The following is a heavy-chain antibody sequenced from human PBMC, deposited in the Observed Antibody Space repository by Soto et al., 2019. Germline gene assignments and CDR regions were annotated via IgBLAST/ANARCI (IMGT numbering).Heavy chain of an antibody. D-gene: IGHD4-17*01. J-gene: IGHJ4*02. CDR1: GFNVSKAW. Sequence: GGSLRLSCTVPGFNVSKAWMNCVRQAPGKGLEWVGRIKSKSDGGTTDYAAPVKGRFTLSRDDSKNTLFLPMNSLKTEDTAVYYCTSDLAARPTDFDYWGQGTLVTVSS. V-gene: IGHV3-15*07. CDR2: IKSKSDGGTT. CDR3: TSDLAARPTDFDY.